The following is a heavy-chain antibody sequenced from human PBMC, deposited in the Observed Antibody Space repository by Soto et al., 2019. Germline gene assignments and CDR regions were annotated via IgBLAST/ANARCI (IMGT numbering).Heavy chain of an antibody. Sequence: EVHLLESGGDLVLPGGSLRLSCAASGFAFNDFAMSWVRQAPGKGPEWLSTISGSGDKTFHSDSVKGRFDISRDNSNNKMFLQMNSLRAEDTAIYYCAKGASHAPFEKWGRGTLLTVSS. CDR1: GFAFNDFA. V-gene: IGHV3-23*01. CDR3: AKGASHAPFEK. CDR2: ISGSGDKT. J-gene: IGHJ4*02.